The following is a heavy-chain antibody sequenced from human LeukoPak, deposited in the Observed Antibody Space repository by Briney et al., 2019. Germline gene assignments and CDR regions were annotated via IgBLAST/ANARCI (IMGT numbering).Heavy chain of an antibody. CDR3: ARDESANDYGDYYFDY. CDR1: GGSFSGYY. V-gene: IGHV4-34*01. D-gene: IGHD4-17*01. Sequence: SETLSLTCAVYGGSFSGYYWSWIRQPPGKGLEWIGEINHSGSTNYNPSLKSRVTISVDTSKNQFSLKLSSVTAADTAVYYCARDESANDYGDYYFDYWGQGTLVTVSS. J-gene: IGHJ4*02. CDR2: INHSGST.